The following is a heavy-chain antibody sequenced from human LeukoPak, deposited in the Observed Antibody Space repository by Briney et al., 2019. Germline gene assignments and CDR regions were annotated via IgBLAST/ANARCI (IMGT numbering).Heavy chain of an antibody. CDR2: INPNSGGT. Sequence: GASVKVSCKASGYTFTGYYIHWVRQAPGQGLEWMAWINPNSGGTNYAQQFQGRVTMTRDTSISTAYMELSRLRSDDTAVYYCARGEVLLSLHSWGQGTLVTVSS. D-gene: IGHD1-26*01. V-gene: IGHV1-2*02. CDR1: GYTFTGYY. J-gene: IGHJ4*02. CDR3: ARGEVLLSLHS.